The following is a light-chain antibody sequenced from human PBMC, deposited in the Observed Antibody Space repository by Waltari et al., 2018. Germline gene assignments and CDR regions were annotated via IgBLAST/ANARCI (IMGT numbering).Light chain of an antibody. CDR2: PNK. V-gene: IGLV1-44*01. CDR3: AAWDASLNGRV. J-gene: IGLJ3*02. CDR1: SSNVGSNS. Sequence: QSVLTQPPSASGTPGQRVTISCSGSSSNVGSNSVNWYQQLPGTAPKLLIDPNKQRPSGVPERFSGSKSGTSASLAISGLQSEDEADYYCAAWDASLNGRVFGGGTKLTVL.